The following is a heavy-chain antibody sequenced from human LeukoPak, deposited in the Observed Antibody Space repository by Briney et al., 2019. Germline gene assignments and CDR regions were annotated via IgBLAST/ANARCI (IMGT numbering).Heavy chain of an antibody. Sequence: SETLSLTCTVSGGSINGGIYYWTWLRQPAGKGLEWIGRISPSGSTNHNPSLTSRVTISVDTSKNQFSLKLNFVTAADTAVYYCARVSYQEGVDYWGQGTLVTVSS. CDR1: GGSINGGIYY. V-gene: IGHV4-61*02. CDR3: ARVSYQEGVDY. D-gene: IGHD2-2*01. J-gene: IGHJ4*02. CDR2: ISPSGST.